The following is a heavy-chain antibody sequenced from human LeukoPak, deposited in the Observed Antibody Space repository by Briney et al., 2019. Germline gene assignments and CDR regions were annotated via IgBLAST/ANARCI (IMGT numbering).Heavy chain of an antibody. V-gene: IGHV3-30*04. Sequence: GGSLRLSCAASGFTFSSYAMHWVRQAPGKGLEWVAAISYDGRSKYYADSVKGRFTISRDNSKNTLFLQMNSLRAEDTAVYYCARDRAVAPTSIYYYFYGMDVWGQGTTVTVSS. CDR2: ISYDGRSK. J-gene: IGHJ6*02. D-gene: IGHD2-15*01. CDR1: GFTFSSYA. CDR3: ARDRAVAPTSIYYYFYGMDV.